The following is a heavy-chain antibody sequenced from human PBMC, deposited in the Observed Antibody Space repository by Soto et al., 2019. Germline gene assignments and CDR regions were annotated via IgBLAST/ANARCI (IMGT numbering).Heavy chain of an antibody. D-gene: IGHD6-6*01. Sequence: PSETLSLTCAVSGGSISSGGYSWSWIRQPPGKGLEWIGYIYHSGSTYYNPSLKSRVTISVDRSKNQYSLKLSSVTATDTAMYYCARARQLVYYFDYWGQGTLVTVSS. CDR3: ARARQLVYYFDY. CDR2: IYHSGST. CDR1: GGSISSGGYS. J-gene: IGHJ4*02. V-gene: IGHV4-30-2*01.